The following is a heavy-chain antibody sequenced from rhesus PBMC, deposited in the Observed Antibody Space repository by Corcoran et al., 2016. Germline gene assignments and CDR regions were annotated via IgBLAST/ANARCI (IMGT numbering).Heavy chain of an antibody. V-gene: IGHV2-174*01. Sequence: QVTLKESGPALVKPTQTLTLTCTFSGFSLTTSGMGVGWIRQPPGKALEWLALIYWDDDKRYSTSLKSRLPISKDTSKNQGVRTMTNMDPVDTATYYCARGVWGSSDFDYWGQGVLVTVSS. D-gene: IGHD3-34*01. CDR3: ARGVWGSSDFDY. J-gene: IGHJ4*01. CDR2: IYWDDDK. CDR1: GFSLTTSGMG.